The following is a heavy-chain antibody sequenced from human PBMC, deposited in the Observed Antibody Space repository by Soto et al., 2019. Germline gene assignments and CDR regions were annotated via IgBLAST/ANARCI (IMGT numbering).Heavy chain of an antibody. CDR2: IKEDGGEK. V-gene: IGHV3-7*01. Sequence: PERSLRLTCQASVFTFIGYWMSWVRETPGKGLEWVASIKEDGGEKNYLDSAKGRFTISRDNAKNSLYLQMNSLRVEDTAVYYCASRTLISGSPIPFHYWGQGTLVTVTS. J-gene: IGHJ4*02. CDR1: VFTFIGYW. D-gene: IGHD3-10*01. CDR3: ASRTLISGSPIPFHY.